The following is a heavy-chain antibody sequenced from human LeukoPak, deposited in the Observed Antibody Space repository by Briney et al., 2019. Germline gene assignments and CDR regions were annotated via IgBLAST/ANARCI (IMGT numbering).Heavy chain of an antibody. D-gene: IGHD5-18*01. CDR3: AKDPSYVYYYMDV. CDR2: IRYDGSNK. Sequence: PGGSLRLSCAASGFTFSSYGMHWVRQAPGKGLEWVAFIRYDGSNKYYADSVKGRFTISRDNSKNTLYLQMYSLRAEDTAVYYCAKDPSYVYYYMDVWGKGTTVTVSS. V-gene: IGHV3-30*02. CDR1: GFTFSSYG. J-gene: IGHJ6*03.